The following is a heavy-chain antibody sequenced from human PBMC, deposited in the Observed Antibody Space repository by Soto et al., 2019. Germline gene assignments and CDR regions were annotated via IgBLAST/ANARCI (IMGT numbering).Heavy chain of an antibody. V-gene: IGHV3-23*01. D-gene: IGHD2-2*01. CDR1: GFTFISYA. CDR2: ISGSGGST. Sequence: PGGSLRLSCAASGFTFISYAMSWVLQAPGKGLEWVSAISGSGGSTYYADSVKGRFTISRDNSKNTLYLQMNSLRAEDTAVYYCAKDLDVVVPAAFDPWGQGTLVTVSS. J-gene: IGHJ5*02. CDR3: AKDLDVVVPAAFDP.